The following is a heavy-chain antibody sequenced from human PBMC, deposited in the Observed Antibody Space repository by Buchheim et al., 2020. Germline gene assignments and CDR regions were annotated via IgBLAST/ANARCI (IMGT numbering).Heavy chain of an antibody. D-gene: IGHD1-7*01. V-gene: IGHV5-51*03. CDR1: GYNFNTYW. CDR2: IYPGDSDT. J-gene: IGHJ4*02. Sequence: EVQLEQSGAEVKKPGESLKIFCKASGYNFNTYWIGWVRQMPGKGLEWMGLIYPGDSDTRYSPSFQGQVTISADKSISTAYLQWSSLKTSDTAMYFCARSSQELRRSFDYWGQGTL. CDR3: ARSSQELRRSFDY.